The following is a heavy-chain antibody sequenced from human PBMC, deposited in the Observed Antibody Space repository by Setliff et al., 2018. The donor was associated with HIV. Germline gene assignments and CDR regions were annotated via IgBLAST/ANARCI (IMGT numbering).Heavy chain of an antibody. V-gene: IGHV3-15*01. CDR1: GFTFSKAW. Sequence: GESLKISCAASGFTFSKAWMNWVRRAPGKGLEWVGRIKSKRDGGAIDYATPVKDRFTISRDDSKNTLYLQMNSLKTEDTGIYHCASHSDADYWGQGALVTVSS. D-gene: IGHD5-18*01. CDR3: ASHSDADY. CDR2: IKSKRDGGAI. J-gene: IGHJ4*02.